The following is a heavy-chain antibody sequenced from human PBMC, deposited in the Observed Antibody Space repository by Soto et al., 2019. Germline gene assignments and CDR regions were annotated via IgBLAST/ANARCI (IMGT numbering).Heavy chain of an antibody. CDR3: ARDSHYDFWSGYYTGTFDY. V-gene: IGHV1-46*01. CDR1: GYTFTSYY. J-gene: IGHJ4*02. D-gene: IGHD3-3*01. Sequence: ASVKVSCKASGYTFTSYYMHWVRQALGQGLEWMGIINPSGGSASYAQKFQGRVTMTRDTSTSTVYMELSSLRSEDTAVYYCARDSHYDFWSGYYTGTFDYWGQGTLVTVPS. CDR2: INPSGGSA.